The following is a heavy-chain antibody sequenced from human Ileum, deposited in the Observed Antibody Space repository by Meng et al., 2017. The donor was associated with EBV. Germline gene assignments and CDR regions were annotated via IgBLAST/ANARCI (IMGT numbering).Heavy chain of an antibody. V-gene: IGHV4-4*02. J-gene: IGHJ4*02. CDR2: MSDSGIT. Sequence: QRQLRETGPVLVDPSGHLSLTCAVSGGSISVINWWSWVRQSPEKGLEWIGEMSDSGITHYNPSLKSRVTISADKSNNQFSLKLTSVTSADTAVYFCAKNGEKYFEYWGQGTLVTVSS. CDR3: AKNGEKYFEY. CDR1: GGSISVINW.